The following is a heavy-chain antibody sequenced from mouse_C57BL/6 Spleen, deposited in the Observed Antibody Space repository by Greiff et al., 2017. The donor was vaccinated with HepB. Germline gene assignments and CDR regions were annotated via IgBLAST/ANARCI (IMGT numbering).Heavy chain of an antibody. D-gene: IGHD2-1*01. Sequence: DVKLVESGPELVKPGASVKISCKASGYSFTGYYMHWVKQSHGNILDWIGYIYPYNGVSSYNQKFKGKATLTVDKSSSTAYMELRSLTAEDSAVYYCARGKGNSAWFAYWGQGTLVTVSA. CDR3: ARGKGNSAWFAY. CDR2: IYPYNGVS. V-gene: IGHV1-31*01. J-gene: IGHJ3*01. CDR1: GYSFTGYY.